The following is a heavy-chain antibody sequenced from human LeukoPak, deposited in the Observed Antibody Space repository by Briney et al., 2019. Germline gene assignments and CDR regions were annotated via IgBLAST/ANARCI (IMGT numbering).Heavy chain of an antibody. J-gene: IGHJ5*02. CDR3: ARRVPAAIMVEKLTYNWFDP. CDR2: IIPIFGTA. Sequence: SVKVSCKASGGTFGSYAISWVRQAPGQGLEWMGGIIPIFGTANYAQKFQGRVTITADESTSTAYMELSSLRSEDTAVYYCARRVPAAIMVEKLTYNWFDPWGQGTLVTVSS. CDR1: GGTFGSYA. V-gene: IGHV1-69*13. D-gene: IGHD2-2*02.